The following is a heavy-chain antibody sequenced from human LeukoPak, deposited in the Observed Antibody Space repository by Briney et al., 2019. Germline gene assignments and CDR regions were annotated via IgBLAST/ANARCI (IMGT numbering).Heavy chain of an antibody. D-gene: IGHD4/OR15-4a*01. V-gene: IGHV4-39*07. J-gene: IGHJ4*02. CDR1: GGSVDNSAYH. CDR3: ARTLYGATSDD. Sequence: PSETLSLTCTVSGGSVDNSAYHWGWIRQPPGKGLEWIGSIYYSGSTYYNPSLKSRGTISVDTSKNQFSLKLSSVTAADTAVYYCARTLYGATSDDWGQGTLVTVSS. CDR2: IYYSGST.